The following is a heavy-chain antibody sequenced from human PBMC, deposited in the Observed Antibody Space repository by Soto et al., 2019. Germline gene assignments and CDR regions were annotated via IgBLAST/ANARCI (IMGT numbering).Heavy chain of an antibody. Sequence: EVQLRQSGGGVVQPGGSLRLSCVASGFSFNNYAMTWDRQAPGKALEWVSGISGSGDGTYYADSVKDRFSVSRDKSTSTVHLQMSSLRVEDTAVYYCAKDKGLRGSSYFGDWGQGALVIVSS. V-gene: IGHV3-23*01. D-gene: IGHD3-16*01. J-gene: IGHJ4*02. CDR2: ISGSGDGT. CDR1: GFSFNNYA. CDR3: AKDKGLRGSSYFGD.